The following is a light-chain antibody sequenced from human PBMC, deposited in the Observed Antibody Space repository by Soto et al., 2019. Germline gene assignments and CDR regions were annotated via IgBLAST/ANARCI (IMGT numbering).Light chain of an antibody. J-gene: IGKJ2*01. V-gene: IGKV3-15*01. CDR1: QSVSSK. CDR2: QSS. CDR3: QHYSGWPPV. Sequence: EIVMTQSPVTLSVSPGERATLSCRASQSVSSKVAWYQQKSGQAPRLLIYQSSARATGIPGRFSGRGSGTDFTLTIGIVQSEDFALYCCQHYSGWPPVFGQGTKVDIK.